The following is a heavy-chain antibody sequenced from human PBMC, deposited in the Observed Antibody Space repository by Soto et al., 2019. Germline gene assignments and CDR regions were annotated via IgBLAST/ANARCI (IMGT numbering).Heavy chain of an antibody. CDR3: VAELDFGKLSVV. V-gene: IGHV1-69*01. CDR1: GDTFKNSV. D-gene: IGHD3-10*01. CDR2: TIPLFGTT. J-gene: IGHJ6*02. Sequence: QVQLVQSGVEVKKPGSSVRVSCKASGDTFKNSVISWVRQAPGQGLEWMGGTIPLFGTTDYAQKFQGRLTITTDESTTTAYMEVSRLTSEDTAVYYCVAELDFGKLSVVWGQGTTVIDSS.